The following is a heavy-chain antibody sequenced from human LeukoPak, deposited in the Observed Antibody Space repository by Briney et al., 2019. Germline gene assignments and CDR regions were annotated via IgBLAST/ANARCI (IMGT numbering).Heavy chain of an antibody. D-gene: IGHD2-8*02. CDR3: AGGGGWLVVS. V-gene: IGHV3-7*01. CDR2: IKQEGIEK. J-gene: IGHJ5*02. CDR1: GFTFSGTW. Sequence: AGGSLRLSCAASGFTFSGTWMHWVRQVPGKGLEWVANIKQEGIEKNYAHSVKGRFTISRDNVKNSVFLEMNSLRVEDTAVYYCAGGGGWLVVSWGQGTLVTVSS.